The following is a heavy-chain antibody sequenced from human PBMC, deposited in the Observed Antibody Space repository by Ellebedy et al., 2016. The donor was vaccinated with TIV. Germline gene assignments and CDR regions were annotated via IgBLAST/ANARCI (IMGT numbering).Heavy chain of an antibody. V-gene: IGHV1-18*01. Sequence: AASVKVSCKASGYTFSSYGISWVRQAPGQGLEWMGWISAYNDATKYSQKFQGRVTMTVDTSTTTAYMDLRSLKSNDTAVYYCARNIAVDDYWGQGTLVTVSA. CDR2: ISAYNDAT. CDR3: ARNIAVDDY. D-gene: IGHD6-19*01. J-gene: IGHJ4*02. CDR1: GYTFSSYG.